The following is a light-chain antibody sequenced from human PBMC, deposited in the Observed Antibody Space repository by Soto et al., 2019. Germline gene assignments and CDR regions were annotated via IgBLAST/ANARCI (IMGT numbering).Light chain of an antibody. CDR2: GAS. V-gene: IGKV3-20*01. Sequence: EIVLTQSPGTLSSSQGERSTLSCRASQSVSSSYLAWYQQKPGQAPRLLIDGASSRATGIPDRFSGSGSGTDFTLTISRLEPEDFAVYYCQQYGSSPITFGGGTKVDNK. J-gene: IGKJ4*01. CDR3: QQYGSSPIT. CDR1: QSVSSSY.